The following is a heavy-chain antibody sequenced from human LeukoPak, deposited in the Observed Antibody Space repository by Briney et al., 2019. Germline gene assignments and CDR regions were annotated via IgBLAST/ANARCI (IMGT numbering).Heavy chain of an antibody. CDR1: GFTFSSYW. J-gene: IGHJ3*02. Sequence: PGRSLRLSCAASGFTFSSYWMHWVRQAPGKGLVWVSRINSDGSSTNYADSVKGRFTISRDNAKNTLYLQMNSLRAEDTAVFYCARDGYNLDAFDIWGQGTMVTVSS. CDR2: INSDGSST. D-gene: IGHD5-24*01. V-gene: IGHV3-74*01. CDR3: ARDGYNLDAFDI.